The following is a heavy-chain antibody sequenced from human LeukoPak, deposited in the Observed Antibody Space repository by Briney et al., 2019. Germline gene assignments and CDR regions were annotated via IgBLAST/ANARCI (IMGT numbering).Heavy chain of an antibody. J-gene: IGHJ4*02. D-gene: IGHD2-15*01. CDR2: IIPILGIA. CDR3: ARGYXSGGSCYWPFDY. CDR1: GGTFSSYA. Sequence: SVKVSCKASGGTFSSYAISWVRQAPGQGLEWMGRIIPILGIANYAQKFQGRVTIIADKSTSTAYMELSSLRSEDTAVYYCARGYXSGGSCYWPFDYWGQGTLVTVSS. V-gene: IGHV1-69*04.